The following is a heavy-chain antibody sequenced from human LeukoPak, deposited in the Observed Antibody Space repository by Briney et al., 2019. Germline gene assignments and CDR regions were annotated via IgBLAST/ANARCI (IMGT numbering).Heavy chain of an antibody. CDR3: ANQRWLQFSYFDY. D-gene: IGHD5-12*01. V-gene: IGHV3-23*01. Sequence: GGSLRLSCAASGFTFSSYAMSWVRQAPGKGLEWVSAISGSGGSTYYADSVKGRFTISRDNSKNTLCLQMNSLRAEDTAVYYCANQRWLQFSYFDYWGQGTLVTVSS. CDR1: GFTFSSYA. J-gene: IGHJ4*02. CDR2: ISGSGGST.